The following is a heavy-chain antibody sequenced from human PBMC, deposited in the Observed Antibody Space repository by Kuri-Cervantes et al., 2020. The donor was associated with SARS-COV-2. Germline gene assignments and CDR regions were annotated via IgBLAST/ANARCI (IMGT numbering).Heavy chain of an antibody. V-gene: IGHV3-21*01. CDR3: SATGGLL. J-gene: IGHJ4*02. Sequence: GESLKISCAASGFTFSSYSMDWVRQAPGKGLEWVSSISSSSSYIYYADSVKGRFTISRDNAKNTLYLQMNSLRAEDTAVYYCSATGGLLWGQGTLVTVSS. CDR2: ISSSSSYI. D-gene: IGHD7-27*01. CDR1: GFTFSSYS.